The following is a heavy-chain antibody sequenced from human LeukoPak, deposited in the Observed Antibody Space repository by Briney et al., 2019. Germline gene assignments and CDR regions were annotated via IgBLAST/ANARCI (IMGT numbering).Heavy chain of an antibody. J-gene: IGHJ4*02. D-gene: IGHD3-22*01. Sequence: PSETLSLTCTVSGGSISSYYWSWIRQTPGKGLEWIGYIYYSGSTNYNPSLKSRVTISVDTSKNQFSLKLSSVTAADTAVYYCARGSGNYYDSTIFDYWGQGTLVTVSS. CDR1: GGSISSYY. CDR3: ARGSGNYYDSTIFDY. V-gene: IGHV4-59*01. CDR2: IYYSGST.